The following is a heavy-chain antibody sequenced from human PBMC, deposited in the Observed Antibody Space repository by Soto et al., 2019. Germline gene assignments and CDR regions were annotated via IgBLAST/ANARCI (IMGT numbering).Heavy chain of an antibody. CDR3: ARDRRDGYMGNAFDI. CDR2: ISSSSSYI. V-gene: IGHV3-21*01. J-gene: IGHJ3*02. Sequence: GGSLRLSCAASGFTFSSYSMNWVRQAPGKGLEWVSSISSSSSYIYYADSVKGRFTISRDNAKNSLYLQMNSLRAEDTAVYYCARDRRDGYMGNAFDIWGQGTMVTVSS. CDR1: GFTFSSYS. D-gene: IGHD5-12*01.